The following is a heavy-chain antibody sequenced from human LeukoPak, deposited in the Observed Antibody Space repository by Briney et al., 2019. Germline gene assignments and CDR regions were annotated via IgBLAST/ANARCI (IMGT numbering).Heavy chain of an antibody. V-gene: IGHV3-48*03. CDR2: ISSSGSTT. CDR3: ARGGAEYDFWSGHYYYYYYMDV. CDR1: GFTFSSYE. Sequence: GGSLRLSCAASGFTFSSYEMNWVRQAPGKGLEWVSYISSSGSTTYYADSVKGRFTISRDNAKNSLYLQMNSLRAEDTAVYYCARGGAEYDFWSGHYYYYYYMDVWGKGTTVTASS. D-gene: IGHD3-3*01. J-gene: IGHJ6*03.